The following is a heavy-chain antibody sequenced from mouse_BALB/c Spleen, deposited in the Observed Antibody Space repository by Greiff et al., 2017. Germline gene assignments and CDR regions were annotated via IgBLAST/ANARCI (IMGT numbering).Heavy chain of an antibody. J-gene: IGHJ4*01. CDR1: GDSITSGY. Sequence: EVKLMESGPSLVKPSQTLSLTCSVTGDSITSGYWNWIRKFPGNKLEYMGYISYSGSTYYNPSLKSRISITRDTSKNQYYLQLNAVTTEDTATYYCARLDMDRSYAMDYWGQGTSVTVSS. V-gene: IGHV3-8*02. D-gene: IGHD2-14*01. CDR2: ISYSGST. CDR3: ARLDMDRSYAMDY.